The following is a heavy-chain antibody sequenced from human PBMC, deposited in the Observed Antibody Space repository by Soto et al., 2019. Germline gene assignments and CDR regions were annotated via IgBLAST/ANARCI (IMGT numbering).Heavy chain of an antibody. CDR2: ILCDGSNE. V-gene: IGHV3-33*01. CDR3: ARVSGFSSTSVDY. Sequence: TGGSLRLSCGAFGFTFSSYNMHWVRQAPGRGLEWVSFILCDGSNELYADSVKGRFTISRDNSKNTLYLQMNSLRAEDTAVYYCARVSGFSSTSVDYWGQGTLVTVSS. CDR1: GFTFSSYN. J-gene: IGHJ4*02. D-gene: IGHD6-13*01.